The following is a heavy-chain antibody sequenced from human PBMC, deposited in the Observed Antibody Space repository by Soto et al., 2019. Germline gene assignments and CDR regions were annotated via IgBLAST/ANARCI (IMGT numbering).Heavy chain of an antibody. D-gene: IGHD2-15*01. CDR3: ARVRGDIGGAFDI. CDR2: IGTAGGT. J-gene: IGHJ3*02. V-gene: IGHV3-13*01. Sequence: EVQLVESGGGLVQPGGSLRLSCAASGFTFSSYDMHWVRQATGKGLEWVSAIGTAGGTYFQGSVKGRFTISRENAKNSLYLQMNSLRAEDTAVYYCARVRGDIGGAFDIWGQGTMVAVSS. CDR1: GFTFSSYD.